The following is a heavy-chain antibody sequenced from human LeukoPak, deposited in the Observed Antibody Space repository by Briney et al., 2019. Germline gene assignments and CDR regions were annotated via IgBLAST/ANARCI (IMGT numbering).Heavy chain of an antibody. V-gene: IGHV4-31*03. CDR1: GGSISSGGYD. CDR3: ARVGRAPRAFDI. D-gene: IGHD1-26*01. CDR2: IYYSGST. J-gene: IGHJ3*02. Sequence: SETLSLTCTVSGGSISSGGYDWSWIRQHPGKGLEWIGYIYYSGSTYYNPSRKSRVTISVDTSKHQFSLQLSSVTAADTAVYYCARVGRAPRAFDIWGQGTMVTVSS.